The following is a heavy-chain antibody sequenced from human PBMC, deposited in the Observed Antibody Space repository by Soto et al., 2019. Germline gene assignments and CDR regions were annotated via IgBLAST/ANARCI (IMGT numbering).Heavy chain of an antibody. V-gene: IGHV3-30-3*02. J-gene: IGHJ4*02. CDR3: VRSRSGAVADSFDL. D-gene: IGHD3-10*01. CDR2: VSKDGSVK. Sequence: GSLRLSCAASGFTFSRHALHWVRQAPGKGLEWVAVVSKDGSVKYWIESVKGRFTLSRDNSKNTVYLEMNSLRPEDTGVYYCVRSRSGAVADSFDLWGQGTLVTVSS. CDR1: GFTFSRHA.